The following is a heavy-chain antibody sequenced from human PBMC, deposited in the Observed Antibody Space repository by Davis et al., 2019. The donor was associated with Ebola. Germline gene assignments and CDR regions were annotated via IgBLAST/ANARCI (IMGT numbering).Heavy chain of an antibody. CDR2: IWYDGSNK. CDR1: GFTFSSYW. V-gene: IGHV3-30*02. CDR3: AKEALRLRLYYFDY. Sequence: GESLKISCAASGFTFSSYWMSWVRQAPGKGLEWVAVIWYDGSNKYYADSVKGRFTISRDNSKNTLYLQMNSLRAEDTAVYYCAKEALRLRLYYFDYWGQGTLVTVSS. J-gene: IGHJ4*02. D-gene: IGHD5-12*01.